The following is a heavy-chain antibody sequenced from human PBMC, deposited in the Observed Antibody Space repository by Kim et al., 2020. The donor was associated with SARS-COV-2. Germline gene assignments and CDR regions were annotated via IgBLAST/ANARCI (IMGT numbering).Heavy chain of an antibody. CDR1: GFTFSSYA. Sequence: GGSLRLSCAASGFTFSSYAMSWVRQAPGKGLEWVSVIYSGGSSTYYADSVKGRFTIPRDNSKNTLYLQMNSLRAEDTAVYYCAKDRIYDSSGYYYDYWGQGTLVTVSS. J-gene: IGHJ4*02. CDR2: IYSGGSST. CDR3: AKDRIYDSSGYYYDY. D-gene: IGHD3-22*01. V-gene: IGHV3-23*03.